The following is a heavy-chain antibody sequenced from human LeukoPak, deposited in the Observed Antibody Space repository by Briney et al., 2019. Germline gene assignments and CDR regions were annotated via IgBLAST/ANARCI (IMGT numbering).Heavy chain of an antibody. CDR2: ISSSSSTI. V-gene: IGHV3-48*04. CDR1: GFTFSSYS. J-gene: IGHJ6*03. CDR3: ARDREFITGTYYYYYMDV. Sequence: GGSLRLSCAASGFTFSSYSMNWVRQAPGKGLEWVSYISSSSSTIYYADSVKGRSTISRDNAKNSLYLQMNSLRAEDTAVYYCARDREFITGTYYYYYMDVWGKGTTVTVSS. D-gene: IGHD1-20*01.